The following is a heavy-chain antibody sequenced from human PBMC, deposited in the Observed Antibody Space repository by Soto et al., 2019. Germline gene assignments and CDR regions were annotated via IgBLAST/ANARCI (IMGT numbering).Heavy chain of an antibody. Sequence: GSGATLVNPPQTLKLDCTLSGFPLDPRGGGVGWNRQPPGKALERLALISWDGEKRYSPSLKSRLTITKDTSENQVVLTMTNMDPVDTATYYCALRRGDLSTGHYYFDYWGQGTLVTVSS. CDR1: GFPLDPRGGG. D-gene: IGHD3-9*01. V-gene: IGHV2-5*02. CDR2: ISWDGEK. CDR3: ALRRGDLSTGHYYFDY. J-gene: IGHJ4*02.